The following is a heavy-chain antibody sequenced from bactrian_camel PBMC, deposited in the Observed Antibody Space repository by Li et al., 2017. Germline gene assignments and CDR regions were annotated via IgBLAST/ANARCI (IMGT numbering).Heavy chain of an antibody. CDR3: APDGMCPPGGGCSIICLFNH. J-gene: IGHJ4*01. Sequence: QLVESGGGSVQAGGSLRVSCAASGLPSSGYCMGWFRQAPGKEREGVAAVYTGTGRGVYGDSVKGRFTISRDNAERAVNLQMYSLKAEDTAMYYCAPDGMCPPGGGCSIICLFNHWGQGTQVTVS. CDR1: GLPSSGYC. CDR2: VYTGTGRG. V-gene: IGHV3S28*01. D-gene: IGHD7*01.